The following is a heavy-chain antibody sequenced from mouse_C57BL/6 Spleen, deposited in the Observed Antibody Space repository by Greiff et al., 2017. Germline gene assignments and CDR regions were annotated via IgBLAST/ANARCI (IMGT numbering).Heavy chain of an antibody. CDR3: ARKGLDSSGYY. Sequence: QVQLKEPGAELVRPGTSVKVSCKASGYAFTNYLIEWVKQRPGQGLEWIGVINPGSGGTNYNEKFKGKATLTADKSSSTAYMQLSSLTSEDSAVYFCARKGLDSSGYYWGQGTTLTVSS. CDR2: INPGSGGT. CDR1: GYAFTNYL. J-gene: IGHJ2*01. D-gene: IGHD3-2*02. V-gene: IGHV1-54*01.